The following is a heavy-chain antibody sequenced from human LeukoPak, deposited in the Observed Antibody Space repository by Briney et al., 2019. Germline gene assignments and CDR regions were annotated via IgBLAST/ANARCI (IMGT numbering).Heavy chain of an antibody. D-gene: IGHD3-10*01. V-gene: IGHV3-38-3*01. CDR3: TTYGSGRKFDY. CDR1: GFTVSSNE. CDR2: ISGGST. J-gene: IGHJ4*02. Sequence: PGGSLRLSCAASGFTVSSNEMSWVRQAPGKGLEWVSSISGGSTYYAAPVKGRFTISRDDSTNTLYLQMNSLKSEDTAVYYCTTYGSGRKFDYWGQGILVTVSS.